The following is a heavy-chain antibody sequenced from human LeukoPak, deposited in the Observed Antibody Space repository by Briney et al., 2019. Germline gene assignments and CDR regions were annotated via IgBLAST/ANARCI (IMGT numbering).Heavy chain of an antibody. J-gene: IGHJ4*02. CDR2: IYPGDSDT. Sequence: PGESLKISCKGSGYSLTSYWIGWVRQMPGKGLEWMGIIYPGDSDTRYSPSFQGQVIISADKSISTAYLQWSSLKASDTAMYYCARSATMIARDDFDYWGQGTLVTVSS. V-gene: IGHV5-51*01. CDR3: ARSATMIARDDFDY. CDR1: GYSLTSYW. D-gene: IGHD3-22*01.